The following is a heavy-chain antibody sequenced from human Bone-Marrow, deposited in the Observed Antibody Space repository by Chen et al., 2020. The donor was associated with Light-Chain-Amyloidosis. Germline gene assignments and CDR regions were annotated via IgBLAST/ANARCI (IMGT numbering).Heavy chain of an antibody. V-gene: IGHV5-51*07. CDR3: ARRRDGYNFDY. J-gene: IGHJ4*02. CDR1: GSTFPDYW. Sequence: EVQLEQSGPEVITPGEPLKISCKGPGSTFPDYWIGWVHQMPGKGLEGMGGLYPDDSDARYSPSFEGQVTISADKSITTAYLQWRSLKASDTAMYYCARRRDGYNFDYWGQGTLVTVSS. CDR2: LYPDDSDA. D-gene: IGHD5-12*01.